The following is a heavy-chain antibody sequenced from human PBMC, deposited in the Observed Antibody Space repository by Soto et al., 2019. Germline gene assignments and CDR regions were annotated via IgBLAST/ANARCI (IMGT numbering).Heavy chain of an antibody. J-gene: IGHJ5*02. D-gene: IGHD3-10*01. V-gene: IGHV4-34*01. CDR3: ARGIIDYYGSGSYYSWFDP. CDR1: GGSFSGYY. CDR2: INHSGST. Sequence: TLSLTCAVYGGSFSGYYWSWIRQPPGKGLEWIGEINHSGSTNYNPSLKSRVTISVDTSKNQFSLKLSSVTAADTAVYYCARGIIDYYGSGSYYSWFDPWGQGTLVTVSS.